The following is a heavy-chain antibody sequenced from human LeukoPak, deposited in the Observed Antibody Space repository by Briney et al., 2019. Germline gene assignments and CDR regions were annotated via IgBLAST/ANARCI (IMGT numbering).Heavy chain of an antibody. Sequence: PSETLSLTCAVYGGSFSGYYWSWIRQPPGKGLEWIGEINHSGSTNYNPSLKSRVTISVDTSKNQFSLKLSSVTAADTAVYYCARAPGRPVVPAAIPRELPTRAFDIWGQGTMVTVSS. D-gene: IGHD2-2*01. CDR1: GGSFSGYY. CDR2: INHSGST. J-gene: IGHJ3*02. V-gene: IGHV4-34*01. CDR3: ARAPGRPVVPAAIPRELPTRAFDI.